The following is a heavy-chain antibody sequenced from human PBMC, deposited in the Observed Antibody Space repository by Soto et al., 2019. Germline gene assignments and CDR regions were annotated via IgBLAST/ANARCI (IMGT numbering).Heavy chain of an antibody. D-gene: IGHD2-8*01. V-gene: IGHV1-69*12. Sequence: QVQLVQSGAEVKKPGSSVKVSCKASGGTFSSYAISWVRQAPGQGLEWMGGIIPIFGTANYAQKFQGRVTITADEATSTDYMELSSRRSEDTAVNYCAREIGYGTKGVCYKDFDYWGQGTRGTVSS. CDR3: AREIGYGTKGVCYKDFDY. CDR1: GGTFSSYA. CDR2: IIPIFGTA. J-gene: IGHJ4*02.